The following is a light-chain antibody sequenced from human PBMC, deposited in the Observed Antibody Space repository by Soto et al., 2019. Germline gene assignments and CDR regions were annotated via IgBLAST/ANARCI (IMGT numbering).Light chain of an antibody. CDR3: GTWDSSLSTWV. V-gene: IGLV1-51*01. CDR2: DNN. Sequence: QSALTQPPSVSAAPGQKVTISCSGITSNIGINYVSWYQQVPGTAPKLLIYDNNKRPSGIPDRFSGSKSGTSATLGITGLQTGDEADYYCGTWDSSLSTWVFGGGTQLTVL. J-gene: IGLJ3*02. CDR1: TSNIGINY.